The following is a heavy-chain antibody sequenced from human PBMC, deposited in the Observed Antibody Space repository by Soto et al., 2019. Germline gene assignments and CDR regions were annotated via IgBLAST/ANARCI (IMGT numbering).Heavy chain of an antibody. CDR1: GGTFSSYA. D-gene: IGHD6-13*01. CDR3: ARARGTGQQLMMFDP. J-gene: IGHJ5*02. Sequence: QVQLVQSGAEVKKPGSSVKVSCKAYGGTFSSYAISWVRQAPGQGLEWMGGILPIFGTANYAQKFQGRVKITADEPTSKDYMELSSVRSEDTAVYYCARARGTGQQLMMFDPWGQGTLVTVSS. V-gene: IGHV1-69*01. CDR2: ILPIFGTA.